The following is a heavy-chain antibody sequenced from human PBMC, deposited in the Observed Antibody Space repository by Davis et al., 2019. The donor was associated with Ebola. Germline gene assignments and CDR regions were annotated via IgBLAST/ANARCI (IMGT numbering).Heavy chain of an antibody. J-gene: IGHJ4*01. CDR2: ISGSGGGT. CDR1: GLTFSNFA. V-gene: IGHV3-23*01. CDR3: AREGGYCSDPNNCPPALAFEF. Sequence: PGGSLRLSCEASGLTFSNFAMSWVRQAPGKGLEWVSTISGSGGGTYYEESVKGRFTISRDNSKNTVCLQMNSLRDDDTAGYYCAREGGYCSDPNNCPPALAFEFWGHGTLVTVSS. D-gene: IGHD6-19*01.